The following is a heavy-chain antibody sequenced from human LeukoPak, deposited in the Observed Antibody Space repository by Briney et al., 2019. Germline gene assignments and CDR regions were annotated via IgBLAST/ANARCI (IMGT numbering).Heavy chain of an antibody. CDR1: GGTFSSYA. CDR2: IIPIFGTA. D-gene: IGHD2-8*01. CDR3: ARDICTNGVCYIWFDP. V-gene: IGHV1-69*13. J-gene: IGHJ5*02. Sequence: SVRVSCKASGGTFSSYAISWVRQAPGQGLEWMGGIIPIFGTANYAQKFQGRVTITADESTSTAYMELSSLRSEDTAVYYCARDICTNGVCYIWFDPWGQGTLVTVSS.